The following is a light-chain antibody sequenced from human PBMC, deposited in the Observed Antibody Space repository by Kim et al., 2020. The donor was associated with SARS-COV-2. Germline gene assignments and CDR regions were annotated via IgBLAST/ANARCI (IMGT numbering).Light chain of an antibody. V-gene: IGKV3-15*01. CDR2: GAS. J-gene: IGKJ4*01. CDR1: QSVSSK. Sequence: PGERAALACRASQSVSSKLAWYQQKLGQAPRLLIYGASTRATGIPVRFSGSGSGTEFTLTISSLQSEDIAVYYCQQYNNWPPLTFGGGTKVDIK. CDR3: QQYNNWPPLT.